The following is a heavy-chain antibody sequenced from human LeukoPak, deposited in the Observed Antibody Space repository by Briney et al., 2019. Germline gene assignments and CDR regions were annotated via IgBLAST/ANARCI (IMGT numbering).Heavy chain of an antibody. CDR2: ISSSSSYI. CDR3: ARDLSSYYDFWSGPGKTYHFDY. CDR1: GFTFSSYS. D-gene: IGHD3-3*01. V-gene: IGHV3-21*01. J-gene: IGHJ4*02. Sequence: PGGSLRLSCAASGFTFSSYSMNWVRQAPGKGLEWVSSISSSSSYIYYADSVKGRFTISRDNAKNSLYLQMNSLRAEDTAVYYCARDLSSYYDFWSGPGKTYHFDYWGQGTLVTVSS.